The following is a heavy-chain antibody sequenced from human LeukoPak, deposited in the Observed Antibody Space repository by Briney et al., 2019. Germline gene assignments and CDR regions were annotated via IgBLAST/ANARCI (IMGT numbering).Heavy chain of an antibody. J-gene: IGHJ4*02. CDR1: GGSISSSNW. V-gene: IGHV4-4*02. CDR3: ARGRPNYDILTGYVGY. D-gene: IGHD3-9*01. CDR2: IYHSGST. Sequence: SGTLSLTCAVSGGSISSSNWWSWVRQPPGKGLEWIGEIYHSGSTNYNPSLKSRVTISVDKSKNQFSLKLSSVTTAETAVYYCARGRPNYDILTGYVGYWGQGTLVTVSS.